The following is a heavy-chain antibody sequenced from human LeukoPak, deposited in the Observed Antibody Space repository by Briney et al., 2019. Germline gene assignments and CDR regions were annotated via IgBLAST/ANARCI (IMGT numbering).Heavy chain of an antibody. CDR3: ARDPLRYFDWSLLIYYYYGMDV. Sequence: ASVTVSCTASGYTFTSYGISWVRQAPIHGLEWMGWISACNVNTNYAQKLQGRVTMTTDTSTSTAYMELRSLRSDDTAVYYCARDPLRYFDWSLLIYYYYGMDVWGQGTTVTVSS. D-gene: IGHD3-9*01. J-gene: IGHJ6*02. CDR1: GYTFTSYG. CDR2: ISACNVNT. V-gene: IGHV1-18*01.